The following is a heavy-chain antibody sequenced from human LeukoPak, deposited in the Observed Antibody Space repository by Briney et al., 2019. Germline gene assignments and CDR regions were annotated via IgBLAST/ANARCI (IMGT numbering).Heavy chain of an antibody. CDR3: ARVARKQLVRGLFDY. CDR2: IYYSGST. Sequence: SETLSLTCTVSGGSISSGDYYWSWIRQPPGKGLEWIGYIYYSGSTYYNPSLKSRVTISVDTSKNQVSLKLSSVTAADTAVYYCARVARKQLVRGLFDYWGQGTLVTVSS. V-gene: IGHV4-30-4*01. D-gene: IGHD6-6*01. J-gene: IGHJ4*02. CDR1: GGSISSGDYY.